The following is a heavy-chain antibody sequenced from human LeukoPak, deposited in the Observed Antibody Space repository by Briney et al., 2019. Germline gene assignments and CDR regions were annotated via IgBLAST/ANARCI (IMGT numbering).Heavy chain of an antibody. D-gene: IGHD2-2*01. CDR3: TRKGELVPAARGY. V-gene: IGHV3-7*01. CDR2: IKQDGSEI. J-gene: IGHJ4*02. CDR1: GFTFSSYW. Sequence: PGGSLRLSCAVSGFTFSSYWMSWVRQAPGQGLEWVANIKQDGSEIYYVDSVKGRFTISRDNARNSLYLQMNSLRAEDTAVYYCTRKGELVPAARGYWGQGTLVTVSS.